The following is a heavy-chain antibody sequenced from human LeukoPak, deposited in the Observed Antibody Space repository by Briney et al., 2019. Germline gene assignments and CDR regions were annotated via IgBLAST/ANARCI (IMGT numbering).Heavy chain of an antibody. CDR3: ARMYLWELPDY. Sequence: SETLSLTCAVYGGSFSGYYWSWIRQPPGKGLEWIGEIIHSGNTNYNPSLKSRVTISEDTSKNQFSLKLSSVTAADTAVYYCARMYLWELPDYWGQGTLVTVSS. D-gene: IGHD1-26*01. V-gene: IGHV4-34*12. CDR1: GGSFSGYY. J-gene: IGHJ4*02. CDR2: IIHSGNT.